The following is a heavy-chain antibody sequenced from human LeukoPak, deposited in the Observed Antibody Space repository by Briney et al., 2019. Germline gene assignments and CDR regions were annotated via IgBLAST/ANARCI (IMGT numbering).Heavy chain of an antibody. V-gene: IGHV3-21*01. CDR2: ISSSGSYI. Sequence: PGGSPRLSCAASGFTFSTYTMNWVRQAPGKGLEWVSSISSSGSYIYYADSVKGRFTISRDNARNSLYLQMNSLRAEDTAVYYCATGRDWFDPWGQGTLVTVSS. CDR3: ATGRDWFDP. CDR1: GFTFSTYT. J-gene: IGHJ5*02.